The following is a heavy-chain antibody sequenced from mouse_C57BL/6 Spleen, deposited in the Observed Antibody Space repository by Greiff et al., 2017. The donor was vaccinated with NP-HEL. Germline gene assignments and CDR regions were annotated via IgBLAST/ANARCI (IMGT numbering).Heavy chain of an antibody. D-gene: IGHD1-1*01. Sequence: QVQLQQSGAELVKPGASVKLSCKASGYTFTSYWMHWVKQRPGQGLEWIGMIHPNSGSTNYNEKFKSKATLTVDKSSSKTYMQLSSLTSEDSAVYYCARPLYGTGAYWGQGTLVTVSA. V-gene: IGHV1-64*01. CDR2: IHPNSGST. J-gene: IGHJ3*01. CDR1: GYTFTSYW. CDR3: ARPLYGTGAY.